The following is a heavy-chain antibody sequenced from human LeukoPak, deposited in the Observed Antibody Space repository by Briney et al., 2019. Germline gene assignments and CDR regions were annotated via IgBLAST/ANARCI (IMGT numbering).Heavy chain of an antibody. Sequence: GGSLRLSCVVSGFTFTGYSMNWVRQAPGKGLEWVSSISSSSSHIFYADSVKGRFTISRDNARNALDLQMNSVRAEDAAVYYCARSVMTGSTTRAFDMWGQGTMVTVSS. CDR2: ISSSSSHI. D-gene: IGHD2/OR15-2a*01. CDR1: GFTFTGYS. V-gene: IGHV3-21*01. CDR3: ARSVMTGSTTRAFDM. J-gene: IGHJ3*02.